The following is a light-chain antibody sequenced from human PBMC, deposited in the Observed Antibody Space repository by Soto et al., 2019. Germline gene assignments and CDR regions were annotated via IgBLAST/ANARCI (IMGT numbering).Light chain of an antibody. V-gene: IGKV3-20*01. CDR1: QGISSSY. Sequence: EIVLTQSPGTLSLSPGERATLSCRASQGISSSYLAWYQHKPGQAPRLLVFGASSRATGIPDRFSGSGSGTDFTLTISRLEPEDFAMYYCQQYGSSPRTFGQGTKVEIK. CDR2: GAS. J-gene: IGKJ1*01. CDR3: QQYGSSPRT.